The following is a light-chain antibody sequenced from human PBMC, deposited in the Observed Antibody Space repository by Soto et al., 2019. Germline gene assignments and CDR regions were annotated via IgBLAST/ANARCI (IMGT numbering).Light chain of an antibody. CDR2: GAS. V-gene: IGKV3-15*01. CDR1: QSVSSK. CDR3: QQYNNWPGT. Sequence: EIGLTQSPGTLSVSPGVRATLSCRASQSVSSKLAWYQQKPGQAPRLLFYGASTGATGIPARFSGSGSETEFTLSISSLQSEDFAVYYCQQYNNWPGTFGQGTRWIS. J-gene: IGKJ1*01.